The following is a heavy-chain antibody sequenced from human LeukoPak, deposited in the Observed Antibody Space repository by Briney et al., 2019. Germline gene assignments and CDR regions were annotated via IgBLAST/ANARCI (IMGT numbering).Heavy chain of an antibody. CDR2: INPNSGGT. Sequence: ASVKVSCKASGYTFTGYYMHWVRQAPGQGLEWMGWINPNSGGTNYAQKFQGRVTMTRDTSISTAYMELSRLRSDDTAVYYCATSADMGVGAFDIWGQGTMVTVSS. V-gene: IGHV1-2*02. D-gene: IGHD2-21*01. J-gene: IGHJ3*02. CDR1: GYTFTGYY. CDR3: ATSADMGVGAFDI.